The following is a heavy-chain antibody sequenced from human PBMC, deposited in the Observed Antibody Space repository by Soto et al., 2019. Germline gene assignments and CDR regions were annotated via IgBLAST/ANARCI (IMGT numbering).Heavy chain of an antibody. CDR1: GGSFSGYY. CDR2: INHSGST. V-gene: IGHV4-34*01. Sequence: SETLSLTCAVYGGSFSGYYWSWIRQPPGKGLEWIGEINHSGSTNYNPSLKSRVTISVDTSKNQFSLILRSVTAADTAVYYCAKLAGYGSSSSCYGHYAMDVWGQGTTVTVSS. CDR3: AKLAGYGSSSSCYGHYAMDV. J-gene: IGHJ6*02. D-gene: IGHD2-2*01.